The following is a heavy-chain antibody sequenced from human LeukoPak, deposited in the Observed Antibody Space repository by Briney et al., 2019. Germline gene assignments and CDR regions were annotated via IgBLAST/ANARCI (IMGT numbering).Heavy chain of an antibody. Sequence: GRSLRLSCAASGFTFSNYGMHWVRQAPGKGLEWVAHIKEDGTDKYYVDSVTGRFTISRDNTKNSLYLQMSSLRAEDTAVYYCATWSDAWEFDYWGQGTLVSVSS. J-gene: IGHJ4*02. CDR1: GFTFSNYG. V-gene: IGHV3-7*05. CDR2: IKEDGTDK. CDR3: ATWSDAWEFDY. D-gene: IGHD1-26*01.